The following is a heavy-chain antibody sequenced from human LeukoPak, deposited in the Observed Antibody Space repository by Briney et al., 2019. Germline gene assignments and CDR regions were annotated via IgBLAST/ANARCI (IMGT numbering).Heavy chain of an antibody. Sequence: ASVKVSCKASGYTFISYGISWVRQAPGQGLEWMGWISAYNGNTNYAQKLQGRVTMTTDTSTSTAYMELRSLRSDDTAVYYCARGTYDSSGYQVDYFDYWGQGTLVTVSS. CDR2: ISAYNGNT. J-gene: IGHJ4*02. D-gene: IGHD3-22*01. V-gene: IGHV1-18*01. CDR3: ARGTYDSSGYQVDYFDY. CDR1: GYTFISYG.